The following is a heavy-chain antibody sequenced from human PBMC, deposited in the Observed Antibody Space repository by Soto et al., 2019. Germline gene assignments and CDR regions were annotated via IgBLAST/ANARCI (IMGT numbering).Heavy chain of an antibody. CDR3: ARRLYYDSSGFEGGGMDV. Sequence: PSETLSLTCTVSGDSVTGGSSYWTWIRQPPGKGLEWIGYFYYNGSPNYNPSLKSRVTISGDTSKNQFSLKLSSVTAADTAVYYCARRLYYDSSGFEGGGMDVWGQGTTVTVSS. CDR2: FYYNGSP. J-gene: IGHJ6*02. CDR1: GDSVTGGSSY. V-gene: IGHV4-61*01. D-gene: IGHD3-22*01.